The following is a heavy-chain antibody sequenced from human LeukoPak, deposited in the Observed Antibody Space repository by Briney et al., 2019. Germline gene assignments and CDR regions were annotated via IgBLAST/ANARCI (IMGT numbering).Heavy chain of an antibody. CDR2: MNPNSGNT. J-gene: IGHJ5*02. CDR1: GYTFTSYD. Sequence: GASVKVSCKASGYTFTSYDINWVRQATGQGLEWMGWMNPNSGNTGYAQKFQGRVTMTRNTSISTAYMELSSLRSEDTAVYYCARAGSIVVVLAAISDWFDPWGQGTLVTVSS. D-gene: IGHD2-2*01. CDR3: ARAGSIVVVLAAISDWFDP. V-gene: IGHV1-8*01.